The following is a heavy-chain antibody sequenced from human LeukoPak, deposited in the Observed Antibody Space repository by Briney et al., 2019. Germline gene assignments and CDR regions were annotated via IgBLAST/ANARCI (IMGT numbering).Heavy chain of an antibody. Sequence: ASVKVSCKASGYTFTSYGISWVRQAPGQGLEWMGWISAYNGNTNYAQKLQGRVTMTTDTSTSTAYMELRSLRSDDTAVYYCASDGREREYYYDSSGYYFDYWGQGTLVTVSS. D-gene: IGHD3-22*01. V-gene: IGHV1-18*01. CDR2: ISAYNGNT. CDR1: GYTFTSYG. CDR3: ASDGREREYYYDSSGYYFDY. J-gene: IGHJ4*02.